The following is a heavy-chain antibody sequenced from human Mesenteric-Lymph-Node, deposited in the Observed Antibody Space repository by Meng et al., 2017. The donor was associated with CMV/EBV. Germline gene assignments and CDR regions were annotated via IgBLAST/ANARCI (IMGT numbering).Heavy chain of an antibody. V-gene: IGHV3-11*01. Sequence: GESLKISCAASGFTFSDYYMSWIRQAPGKGLEWVSYISSGGATIYYADSVKGRFTISRDNAKNSLFLQINSLRAEDTAVYYCASRTNNNDFWSGYPPAFDIWGQGTMVT. CDR2: ISSGGATI. J-gene: IGHJ3*02. CDR3: ASRTNNNDFWSGYPPAFDI. D-gene: IGHD3-3*01. CDR1: GFTFSDYY.